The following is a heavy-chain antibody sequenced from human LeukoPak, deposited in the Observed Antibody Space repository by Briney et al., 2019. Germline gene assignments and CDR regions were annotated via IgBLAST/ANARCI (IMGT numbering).Heavy chain of an antibody. V-gene: IGHV3-33*08. Sequence: GGSLRLSCAASGFTFSSYWMSWVRQAPGKGLEWVAVIWCDGSKKYYAGSVKGRFTISRDNSKHTLYLQMNRLGAEDPALYYRAREIVYVGMDVWGQGATVTVSS. CDR3: AREIVYVGMDV. CDR2: IWCDGSKK. D-gene: IGHD5/OR15-5a*01. CDR1: GFTFSSYW. J-gene: IGHJ6*02.